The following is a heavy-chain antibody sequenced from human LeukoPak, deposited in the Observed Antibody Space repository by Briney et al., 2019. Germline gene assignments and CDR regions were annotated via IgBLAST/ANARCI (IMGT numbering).Heavy chain of an antibody. CDR2: INPNSGGT. Sequence: ASVKVSCKASGYTFTGYYMHWVRQAPGQGLEWMGWINPNSGGTNYAQKFQGRVTITGDTSISTAYMELSRLRSDDTAVYYCARDGEYCSSTSCYFSDWFDPWGQATLVTV. CDR3: ARDGEYCSSTSCYFSDWFDP. D-gene: IGHD2-2*01. V-gene: IGHV1-2*02. J-gene: IGHJ5*02. CDR1: GYTFTGYY.